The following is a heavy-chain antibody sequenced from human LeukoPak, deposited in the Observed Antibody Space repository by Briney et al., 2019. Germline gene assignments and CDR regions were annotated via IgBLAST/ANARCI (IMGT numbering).Heavy chain of an antibody. V-gene: IGHV3-21*01. CDR1: GFTFSSYS. Sequence: GGSLRLSCAASGFTFSSYSMNWVRQAPGKGLEWVSSISSSSSYIYYADSVKGRFTISRDNAKNSLYLQMNSLRAEDTAVYYCAREPSGYRGYDAVDYWGQGNLVTVSS. J-gene: IGHJ4*02. CDR3: AREPSGYRGYDAVDY. D-gene: IGHD5-12*01. CDR2: ISSSSSYI.